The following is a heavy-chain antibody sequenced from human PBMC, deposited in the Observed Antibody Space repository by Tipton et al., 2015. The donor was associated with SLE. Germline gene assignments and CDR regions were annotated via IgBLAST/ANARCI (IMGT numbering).Heavy chain of an antibody. D-gene: IGHD5-18*01. CDR1: KSIFPVYY. CDR2: MNPNSGNT. V-gene: IGHV1-8*02. J-gene: IGHJ5*02. CDR3: ARVMDTWVDP. Sequence: QLVQSGAEVKKPGASVKLSCKASKSIFPVYYMHWVRQAPGQGLEWMGWMNPNSGNTGYAQKFQGRVTMTRNTSISTAYMELSSLRSEDTAVYYCARVMDTWVDPWGQGTLVTVSS.